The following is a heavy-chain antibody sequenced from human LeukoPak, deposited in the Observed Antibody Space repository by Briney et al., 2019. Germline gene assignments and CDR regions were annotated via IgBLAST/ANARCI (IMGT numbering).Heavy chain of an antibody. Sequence: PGGSLRLSCAASGFTFSTYWMHWVRQAPGKRLVWVSRISSDGSITGYADSVKGRFTISRDNAKNTLYLQMNSLRAEDTAVYYCARHLNYYLDYWGQGTLVTVSS. CDR1: GFTFSTYW. D-gene: IGHD3-10*01. V-gene: IGHV3-74*01. CDR3: ARHLNYYLDY. CDR2: ISSDGSIT. J-gene: IGHJ4*02.